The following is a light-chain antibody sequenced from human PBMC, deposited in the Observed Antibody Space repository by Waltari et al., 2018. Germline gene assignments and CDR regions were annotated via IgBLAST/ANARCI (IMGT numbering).Light chain of an antibody. J-gene: IGLJ3*02. CDR3: QTGGHGTWV. V-gene: IGLV4-69*01. CDR2: VNSDGSH. Sequence: QLVLTQSPSASASLGASVKLTYTLSSGHSSNVIAWLQQQPEKGPRYLMQVNSDGSHSKGDEIPDRFSGSSSGTERYLTISSLQSEEEAYYYCQTGGHGTWVFGGGTKLTVL. CDR1: SGHSSNV.